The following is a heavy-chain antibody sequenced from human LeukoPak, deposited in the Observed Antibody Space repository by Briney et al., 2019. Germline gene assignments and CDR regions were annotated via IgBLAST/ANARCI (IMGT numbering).Heavy chain of an antibody. CDR3: AKGPMAGGFDI. D-gene: IGHD3-10*01. V-gene: IGHV3-21*04. Sequence: GGSLRLSCAASGFTFSSYSMNWVRQAPGKGLEWVSCITRSSIYIYYADSVKGRFTISRDNAKNSLYLQMNSLRAEDTAVYYCAKGPMAGGFDIWGQGTMVTVSS. CDR2: ITRSSIYI. J-gene: IGHJ3*02. CDR1: GFTFSSYS.